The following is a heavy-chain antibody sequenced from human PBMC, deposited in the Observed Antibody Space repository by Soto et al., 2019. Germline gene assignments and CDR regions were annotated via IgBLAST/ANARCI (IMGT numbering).Heavy chain of an antibody. CDR3: ARDRGYQVVSWSSYYYDLDV. D-gene: IGHD2-15*01. V-gene: IGHV4-34*01. CDR1: GGSGSGHY. Sequence: QVQLQQWGAGLLKPSETLSLNCTVQGGSGSGHYWRWIRQSPGKGVGGVGEINHSGSTNYNPSLKSRVTISVDTSRNQFSLKVRSVTAADTAVYYCARDRGYQVVSWSSYYYDLDVWGQGATVTVSS. CDR2: INHSGST. J-gene: IGHJ6*02.